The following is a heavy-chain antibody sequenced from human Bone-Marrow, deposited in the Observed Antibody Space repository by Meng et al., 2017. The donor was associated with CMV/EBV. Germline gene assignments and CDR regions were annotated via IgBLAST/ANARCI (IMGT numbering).Heavy chain of an antibody. CDR2: IYSGGSST. J-gene: IGHJ5*02. Sequence: GESLKISCAASGFTVSSNYMSWVRQAPGKGLEWVSVIYSGGSSTYDADSVKGRFTISRDNSKNTLYLQMNSLRAEDTAVYYCAKAERAAGWFDPWGQGTLVTVSS. CDR1: GFTVSSNY. V-gene: IGHV3-23*03. CDR3: AKAERAAGWFDP. D-gene: IGHD2-15*01.